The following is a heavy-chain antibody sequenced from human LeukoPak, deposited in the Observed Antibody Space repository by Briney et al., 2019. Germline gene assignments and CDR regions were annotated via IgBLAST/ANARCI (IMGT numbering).Heavy chain of an antibody. J-gene: IGHJ4*02. V-gene: IGHV3-7*01. CDR1: GFTFNDYW. D-gene: IGHD3/OR15-3a*01. Sequence: GGSLRLSCAASGFTFNDYWMSWVRQAPGKGLEWVANIKQDGSEKYYVDSVRGRLTISRDNAENSLFLQMSSLRAEDTAVYYCARDSVIYGYWGQGTLVTVSS. CDR2: IKQDGSEK. CDR3: ARDSVIYGY.